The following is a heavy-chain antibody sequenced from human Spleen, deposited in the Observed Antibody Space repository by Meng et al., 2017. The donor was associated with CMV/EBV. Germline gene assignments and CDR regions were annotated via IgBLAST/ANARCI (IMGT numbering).Heavy chain of an antibody. CDR3: ARGLRMPRPYYYDSSGYYSYYFDY. Sequence: QGQLQQWGAGLLKPSATLSLTCAVYVGSFSGYYWSWIRQPPGKGLEWIGEINHSGSTNYNPSLKSRVTISVDTSKNQFSLKLSSVTAADTAVYYCARGLRMPRPYYYDSSGYYSYYFDYWGQGTLVTVSS. V-gene: IGHV4-34*01. D-gene: IGHD3-22*01. J-gene: IGHJ4*02. CDR2: INHSGST. CDR1: VGSFSGYY.